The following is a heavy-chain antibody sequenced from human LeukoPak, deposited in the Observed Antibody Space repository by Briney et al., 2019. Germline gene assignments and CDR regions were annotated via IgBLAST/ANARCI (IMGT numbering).Heavy chain of an antibody. D-gene: IGHD3-10*01. CDR3: AGVLLWFGELLSP. CDR1: GFTFSSYA. V-gene: IGHV3-23*01. J-gene: IGHJ5*02. CDR2: ISGSGGST. Sequence: GGSLRLSCAASGFTFSSYAMSWVRQAPGRGLEWVSPISGSGGSTYYADSVKGRFTISRDNSKNTLYLQMNSLRAEDTAVYYCAGVLLWFGELLSPWGQGTLVTVSS.